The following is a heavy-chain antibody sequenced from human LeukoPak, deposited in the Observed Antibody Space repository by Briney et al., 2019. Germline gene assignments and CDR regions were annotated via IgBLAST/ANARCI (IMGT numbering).Heavy chain of an antibody. D-gene: IGHD5-24*01. Sequence: GGSLRLSCAASGFTFSSYSMNWVRQAPGKGLEWVSFISSSSSYIYYADSVKGRFTISRDNAKNSLYLQMNSLRAEDTAVYYCARDSGRDGNDYWGQGTLVTVSS. CDR3: ARDSGRDGNDY. J-gene: IGHJ4*02. V-gene: IGHV3-21*04. CDR2: ISSSSSYI. CDR1: GFTFSSYS.